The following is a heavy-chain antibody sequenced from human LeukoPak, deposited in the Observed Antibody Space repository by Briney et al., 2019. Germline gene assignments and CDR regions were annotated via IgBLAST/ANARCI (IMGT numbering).Heavy chain of an antibody. D-gene: IGHD4-11*01. CDR1: GFTFSSYW. J-gene: IGHJ4*02. Sequence: PGGSLRLSCAASGFTFSSYWMSWVRQAPGKGLEWVANIKQDGSEKYYVDSVKGRFTISRDNAKNSLYLQMNSLRAEDTAVYYCARAVATTIITEGFDYWGQGTLVTVSS. CDR3: ARAVATTIITEGFDY. CDR2: IKQDGSEK. V-gene: IGHV3-7*01.